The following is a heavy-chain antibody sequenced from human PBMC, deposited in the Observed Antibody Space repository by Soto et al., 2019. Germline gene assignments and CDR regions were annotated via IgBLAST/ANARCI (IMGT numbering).Heavy chain of an antibody. J-gene: IGHJ2*01. V-gene: IGHV3-74*01. D-gene: IGHD6-13*01. CDR2: ITSDGSST. Sequence: KGLVWVSRITSDGSSTFYADSVRGRFTISRDNAKNTVLLQMNSLRGEDTSVYYWAGGRQQRHGTAVRVHGSTDL. CDR3: AGGRQQRHGTAVRVHGSTDL.